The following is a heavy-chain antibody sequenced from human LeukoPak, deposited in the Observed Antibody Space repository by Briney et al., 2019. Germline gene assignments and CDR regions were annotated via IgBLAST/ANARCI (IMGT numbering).Heavy chain of an antibody. CDR1: GASISRYY. D-gene: IGHD2-2*01. CDR2: VYNSETT. CDR3: AGGGYCSSSSCFAPLFDW. V-gene: IGHV4-59*01. Sequence: SETLSLTCTVCGASISRYYWSWIRQSPGKGLEWIGYVYNSETTNYNPSLKSRVAMSLYTSRSQFSLRLRSVTAADTALYFCAGGGYCSSSSCFAPLFDWWGRGILVTVSS. J-gene: IGHJ4*02.